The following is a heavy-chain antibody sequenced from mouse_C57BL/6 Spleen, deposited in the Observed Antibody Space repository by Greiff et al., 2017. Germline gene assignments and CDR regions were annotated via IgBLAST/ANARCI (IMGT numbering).Heavy chain of an antibody. J-gene: IGHJ4*01. V-gene: IGHV1-42*01. CDR1: GYSFTGYY. CDR3: ARRDYGVDD. CDR2: INPSTGGT. Sequence: EVQLQQSGPELVKPGASVKISCKASGYSFTGYYMNWVKQSPEKSLEWIGEINPSTGGTTYNQKFKAKATLTVDKSSSTAYMQLKSLTSVDSAVYYCARRDYGVDDWGQGNSVTVSS.